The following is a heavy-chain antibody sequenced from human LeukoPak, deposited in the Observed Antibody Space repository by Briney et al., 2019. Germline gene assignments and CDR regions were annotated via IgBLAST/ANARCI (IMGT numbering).Heavy chain of an antibody. J-gene: IGHJ5*02. Sequence: SETLSLTCTVSGGSISSSSYYWGWIRQPPGKGMEWIGSMYYSGSTYYHPSLKSRVTISVDTSTNQFSLKLRSVTAADTAVYYCARQAVLLWFGESRYNWFEPWGQGTLVTVSS. D-gene: IGHD3-10*01. CDR2: MYYSGST. CDR3: ARQAVLLWFGESRYNWFEP. V-gene: IGHV4-39*01. CDR1: GGSISSSSYY.